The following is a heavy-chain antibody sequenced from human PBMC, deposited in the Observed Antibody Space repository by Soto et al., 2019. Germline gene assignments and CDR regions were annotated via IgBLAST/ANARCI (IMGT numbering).Heavy chain of an antibody. V-gene: IGHV6-1*01. J-gene: IGHJ6*02. Sequence: SQTLSLTCAISGDSVSSNSASWNWIMQSPSRGLEWLGRTYYRSKWNNDYALSVKRRITINPDTPKNQVSLHLYSVTPEDTAVYYCTGITSFRGMDVWGQGTPVTVS. CDR3: TGITSFRGMDV. CDR2: TYYRSKWNN. D-gene: IGHD3-10*01. CDR1: GDSVSSNSAS.